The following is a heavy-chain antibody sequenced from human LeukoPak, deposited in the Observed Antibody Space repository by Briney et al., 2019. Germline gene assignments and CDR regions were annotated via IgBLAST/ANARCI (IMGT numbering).Heavy chain of an antibody. CDR1: GGSISSGTYY. V-gene: IGHV4-61*02. D-gene: IGHD6-25*01. CDR3: ARILAASDTGAYHWFDP. J-gene: IGHJ5*02. CDR2: IDTSGGT. Sequence: SQTLSLTCTVSGGSISSGTYYWSWIRQPARKGLEWIGRIDTSGGTKYNPSLESRVTMTVDTSKNQFSLRLSSVTAADTAVYYCARILAASDTGAYHWFDPWGQGTLVTVSS.